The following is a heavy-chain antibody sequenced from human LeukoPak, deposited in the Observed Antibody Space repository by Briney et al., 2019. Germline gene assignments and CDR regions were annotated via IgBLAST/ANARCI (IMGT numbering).Heavy chain of an antibody. D-gene: IGHD3-22*01. CDR1: GFTFSSYG. Sequence: PGGTLRLSCAASGFTFSSYGMSWVRQAPGKGLEWVSAISGSGGSTYYADSVKGRFTISRDNSKNTLYLQMNSLRAEDTAVYYCTTTYYYDTTTGPWFDPWGQGTLVTVSS. CDR2: ISGSGGST. V-gene: IGHV3-23*01. J-gene: IGHJ5*02. CDR3: TTTYYYDTTTGPWFDP.